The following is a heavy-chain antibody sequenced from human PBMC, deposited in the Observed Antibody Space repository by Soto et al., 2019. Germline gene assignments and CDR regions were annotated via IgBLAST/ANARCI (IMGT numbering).Heavy chain of an antibody. V-gene: IGHV4-39*01. CDR1: GGSISSSSYY. Sequence: QLQLQESGPGLVKPSETLSLTCTVSGGSISSSSYYWGWIRQPPGKGLEWIGSNYYSGSTYDNPSRKSRVTISVDTSKIQSALMLSSVPAADTAVYYCARHGYGSGPYSRGWYMYYWGQGTLVTVSS. D-gene: IGHD6-19*01. J-gene: IGHJ4*02. CDR3: ARHGYGSGPYSRGWYMYY. CDR2: NYYSGST.